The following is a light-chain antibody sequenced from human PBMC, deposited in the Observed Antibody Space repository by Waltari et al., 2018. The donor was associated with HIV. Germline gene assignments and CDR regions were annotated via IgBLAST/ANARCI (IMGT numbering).Light chain of an antibody. Sequence: QSVVTQPHSASGTPGQRVTISCSGSSSNIGSNYVYWYQQVPGRAPKLLISRDNQRPSGVPDRFFGSKSGTSASLAIIGLRSEDEADYYCAAWDGSLSGVVFGGGTQLTVL. J-gene: IGLJ7*01. CDR3: AAWDGSLSGVV. CDR2: RDN. V-gene: IGLV1-47*01. CDR1: SSNIGSNY.